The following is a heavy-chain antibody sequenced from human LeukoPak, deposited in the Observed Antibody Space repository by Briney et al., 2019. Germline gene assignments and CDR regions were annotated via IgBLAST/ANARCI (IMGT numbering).Heavy chain of an antibody. J-gene: IGHJ4*02. CDR1: GFIFSNYA. CDR3: ARVEVSFVHYGDYEEPFDY. Sequence: GGSLRLSCAASGFIFSNYAMSWVRQASGKGLEWVSGISGSGGSTVYADSVKGRFTISRDNAKNSLYLQMNSLRAEDTAVYYCARVEVSFVHYGDYEEPFDYWGQGTLVTVSS. D-gene: IGHD4-17*01. V-gene: IGHV3-23*01. CDR2: ISGSGGST.